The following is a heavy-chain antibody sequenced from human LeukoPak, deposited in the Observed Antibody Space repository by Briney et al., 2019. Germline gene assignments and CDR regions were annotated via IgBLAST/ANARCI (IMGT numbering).Heavy chain of an antibody. J-gene: IGHJ4*02. V-gene: IGHV3-30*02. D-gene: IGHD3-22*01. Sequence: PGGSLRLSCAASGFTFSSYDMHWVRQAPGKGLEWVAFIRYDGSNKYYADSVKGRFTISRDNSKNTLYLQMNSLRAEDTAVYYCAKDLRYYDSSGYWGQGTLVTVSS. CDR1: GFTFSSYD. CDR3: AKDLRYYDSSGY. CDR2: IRYDGSNK.